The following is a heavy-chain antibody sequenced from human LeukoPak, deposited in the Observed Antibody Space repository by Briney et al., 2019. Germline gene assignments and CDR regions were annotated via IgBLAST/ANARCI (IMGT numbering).Heavy chain of an antibody. Sequence: PGGSLRLSCAASGFTVSTNYMNWVRQAPGKGLXXXXILYSGSDTYYADSVKGRFTISRDSSKNILSLQMNNLRAEDTAVYYCARVGDHFHWYLDLWGRGTLVTASS. CDR3: ARVGDHFHWYLDL. CDR1: GFTVSTNY. D-gene: IGHD3-10*01. CDR2: LYSGSDT. J-gene: IGHJ2*01. V-gene: IGHV3-53*01.